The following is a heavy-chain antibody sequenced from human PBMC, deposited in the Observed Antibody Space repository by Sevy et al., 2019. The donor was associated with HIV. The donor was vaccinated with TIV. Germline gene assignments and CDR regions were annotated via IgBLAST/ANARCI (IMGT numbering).Heavy chain of an antibody. CDR1: GYTFTSYG. CDR2: ISPYTGDT. D-gene: IGHD3-22*01. Sequence: ASVMVSCKASGYTFTSYGIIWVRQAPGQGLEWMGWISPYTGDTSYPLKLQGRATMTTDTSTSTAYMELRSLRSDDTAVYYCARSIRQWLPKSSVYYAFDYWGQGTLVTVSS. V-gene: IGHV1-18*01. CDR3: ARSIRQWLPKSSVYYAFDY. J-gene: IGHJ4*02.